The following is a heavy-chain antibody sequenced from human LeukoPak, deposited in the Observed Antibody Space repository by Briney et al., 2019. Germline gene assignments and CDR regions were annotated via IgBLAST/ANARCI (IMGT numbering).Heavy chain of an antibody. CDR2: IEYSGGSA. D-gene: IGHD3-16*01. V-gene: IGHV3-48*03. CDR3: ARDWGIGPSEELRDY. J-gene: IGHJ4*02. Sequence: PGGSLRLSCIVSGFTLSSYEMSWIRQAPGKGLEWVASIEYSGGSAYYADSVKGRFTISRDNAKNSLYLQMNSLRAEDTAVYYCARDWGIGPSEELRDYWGQGTLVTVSS. CDR1: GFTLSSYE.